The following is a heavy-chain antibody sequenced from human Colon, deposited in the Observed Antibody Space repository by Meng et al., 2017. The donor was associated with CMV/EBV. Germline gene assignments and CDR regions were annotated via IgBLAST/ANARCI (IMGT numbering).Heavy chain of an antibody. V-gene: IGHV1-69*12. J-gene: IGHJ5*02. CDR2: IIPMFGSP. CDR1: GGTFDTST. Sequence: QGQPVQFWAELKTPGSSVQVPGKASGGTFDTSTFNWVRQAPGQGLEWMGGIIPMFGSPSYSQKFRGRVTITADELEVNSLRSEDTAVYYCARGKQAGFDLWGQGTLVTVSS. D-gene: IGHD6-13*01. CDR3: ARGKQAGFDL.